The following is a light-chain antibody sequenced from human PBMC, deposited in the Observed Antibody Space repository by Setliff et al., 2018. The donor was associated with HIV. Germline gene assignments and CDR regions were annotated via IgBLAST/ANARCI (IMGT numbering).Light chain of an antibody. CDR3: SSYAARNTVV. V-gene: IGLV2-8*01. Sequence: QSALTQPPSAAGSPGQSVTISCTGTSRDVGGHEFVSWYQQHPGKAPKLMIYEVNKRPSGVPDRFSGPKSGNTASLTVSGLQAEDDADYYCSSYAARNTVVFGGGTKVTVL. J-gene: IGLJ3*02. CDR2: EVN. CDR1: SRDVGGHEF.